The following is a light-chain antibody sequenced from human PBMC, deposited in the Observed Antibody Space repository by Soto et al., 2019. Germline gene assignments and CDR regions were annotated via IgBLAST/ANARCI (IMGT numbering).Light chain of an antibody. V-gene: IGLV2-14*03. CDR1: SSDVGGYNY. CDR3: SSYTSSSLQV. CDR2: DVS. Sequence: QSALTQPASVSGSPGQSITISCTGTSSDVGGYNYVSWYQQHPGKAPKLMIYDVSNRPSGVSNRFSGSKSGNTASLTISGLQAEDEADSYCSSYTSSSLQVFGTGTKLTV. J-gene: IGLJ1*01.